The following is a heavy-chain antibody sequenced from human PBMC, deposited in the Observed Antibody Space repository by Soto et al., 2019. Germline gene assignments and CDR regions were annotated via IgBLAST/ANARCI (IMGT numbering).Heavy chain of an antibody. CDR2: ISGSGGST. CDR3: AKGYYYDSSGSQDPPYYYYGMDV. CDR1: GFTFSRYA. D-gene: IGHD3-22*01. V-gene: IGHV3-23*01. J-gene: IGHJ6*02. Sequence: PGWSLRLSCAASGFTFSRYAMAWVRQAPGKGLEWVSAISGSGGSTYYADSVKGRFTISRDNSKNTLYLQMNSLRAEDTAVYYCAKGYYYDSSGSQDPPYYYYGMDVWGQGTTVTVSS.